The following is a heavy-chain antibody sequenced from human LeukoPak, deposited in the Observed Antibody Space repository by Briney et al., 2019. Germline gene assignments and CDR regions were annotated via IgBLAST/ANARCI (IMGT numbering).Heavy chain of an antibody. CDR3: AVPTLINYYHY. D-gene: IGHD3-22*01. J-gene: IGHJ4*02. Sequence: ASVKVSCKASGYTFIGYYMHWVRQAPGQGLEWMGWINPNSGGTNYAQRFQGRVTMTRDTAISTAYMELSRLTSDDTAVYYCAVPTLINYYHYWGQGTLVTVSS. CDR2: INPNSGGT. V-gene: IGHV1-2*02. CDR1: GYTFIGYY.